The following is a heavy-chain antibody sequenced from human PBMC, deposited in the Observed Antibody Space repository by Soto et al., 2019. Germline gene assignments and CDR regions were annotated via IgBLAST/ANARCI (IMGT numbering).Heavy chain of an antibody. CDR1: GYTFTGYY. CDR2: INPNSGGT. Sequence: GASVKVSCKASGYTFTGYYMHWVRQAPGQGLEWMGWINPNSGGTNYAQKFQGWVTMTRDTSISTAYMELSRLRSDDTAVYYCARESGDCISTSCSDNWFDPWGQGTLVTVAS. J-gene: IGHJ5*02. V-gene: IGHV1-2*04. CDR3: ARESGDCISTSCSDNWFDP. D-gene: IGHD2-2*01.